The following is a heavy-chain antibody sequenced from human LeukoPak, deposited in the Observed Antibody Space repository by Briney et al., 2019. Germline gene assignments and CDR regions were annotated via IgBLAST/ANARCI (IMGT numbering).Heavy chain of an antibody. CDR1: GFTFSSYS. CDR2: ISSSSSTI. V-gene: IGHV3-48*04. Sequence: PGGSLRLSCAASGFTFSSYSMNWVRQAPGKGLEWVSYISSSSSTIYYADSVKGRFTISRDNAKNSLYLQMNSLRAEDTAVYYCARDRDGTFDYWGQGTLVTVSS. J-gene: IGHJ4*02. CDR3: ARDRDGTFDY. D-gene: IGHD5-24*01.